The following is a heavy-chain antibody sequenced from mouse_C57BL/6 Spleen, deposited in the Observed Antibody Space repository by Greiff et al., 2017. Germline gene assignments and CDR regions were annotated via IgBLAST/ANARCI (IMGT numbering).Heavy chain of an antibody. Sequence: QVQLQQSGAELMKPGASVKLSCKATGYTFTGYWIEWVKQRPGHGLEWIGEILPGSGSTNYNAKFKGKATFTADTSSNTAYMQLSSLTTEDSAIYYCARWGLRQVFDYWGQGTTLTVSS. CDR2: ILPGSGST. V-gene: IGHV1-9*01. CDR1: GYTFTGYW. D-gene: IGHD2-4*01. J-gene: IGHJ2*01. CDR3: ARWGLRQVFDY.